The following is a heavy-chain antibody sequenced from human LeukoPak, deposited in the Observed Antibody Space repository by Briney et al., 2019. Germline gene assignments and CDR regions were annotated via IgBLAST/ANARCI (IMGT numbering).Heavy chain of an antibody. Sequence: PSETLSLTCTVSGGSISSYYWNWIRQPPGKGLEWIGYIYYSGSTNYNPPLKSRVTISVDTSKNQFSLNLTSVTAADTAVYYCARFTPQGYGWGGYNRFDPWGQGTLVTVSS. CDR2: IYYSGST. J-gene: IGHJ5*02. CDR1: GGSISSYY. V-gene: IGHV4-59*01. CDR3: ARFTPQGYGWGGYNRFDP. D-gene: IGHD3-16*01.